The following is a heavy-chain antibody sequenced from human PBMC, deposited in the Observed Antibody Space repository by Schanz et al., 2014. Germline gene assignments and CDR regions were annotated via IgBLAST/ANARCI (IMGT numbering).Heavy chain of an antibody. J-gene: IGHJ6*02. CDR2: ISSSSSTI. CDR3: ARDLTVDTGYVVHYYYYGMDV. D-gene: IGHD5-12*01. Sequence: VQLVESGGGLVQPGGSLRLSCAASGFTVSNSYIHWVRQAPGKGLEWVSYISSSSSTIYYADSVKGRFTISRDNSKNSVSLQMDSLRPEDTAVYFCARDLTVDTGYVVHYYYYGMDVWGQGTTVTVSS. V-gene: IGHV3-48*01. CDR1: GFTVSNSY.